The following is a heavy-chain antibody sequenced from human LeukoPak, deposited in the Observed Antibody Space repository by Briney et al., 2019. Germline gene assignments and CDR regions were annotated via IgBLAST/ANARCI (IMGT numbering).Heavy chain of an antibody. J-gene: IGHJ4*02. D-gene: IGHD3-9*01. CDR3: ASRRLGNDY. CDR2: IYYSGIT. CDR1: GGSISSNY. V-gene: IGHV4-59*01. Sequence: SETLSLTCTVSGGSISSNYWTWIRQPPGKGLEWIGYIYYSGITNYNPSLKSRVTISVDTSKNQFSLKLSSVTAADTAVYYCASRRLGNDYWGQGILVTVSS.